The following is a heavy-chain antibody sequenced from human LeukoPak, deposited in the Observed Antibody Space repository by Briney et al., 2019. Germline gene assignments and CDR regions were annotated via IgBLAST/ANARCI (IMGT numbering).Heavy chain of an antibody. CDR2: TYYRPKWYN. V-gene: IGHV6-1*01. D-gene: IGHD1-14*01. J-gene: IGHJ3*02. CDR1: GDSVSSNSAT. CDR3: ARGPGLRMGAFDI. Sequence: SQTHALTCAISGDSVSSNSATWNWIRQSPSRGLELLGRTYYRPKWYNDSAVSVKSRITISPDTSKNQFSLQLNSVTPEDTAVYYCARGPGLRMGAFDIWGQGTMVAVSS.